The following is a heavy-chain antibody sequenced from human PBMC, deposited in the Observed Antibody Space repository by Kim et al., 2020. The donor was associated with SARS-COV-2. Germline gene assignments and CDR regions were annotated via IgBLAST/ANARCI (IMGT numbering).Heavy chain of an antibody. J-gene: IGHJ4*02. CDR3: TTLACSGGSCYSYFDY. CDR2: IKSKTDGGTT. CDR1: GFTFSNAW. Sequence: GGSLRLSCAASGFTFSNAWMSWVRQAPGKGLEWVGRIKSKTDGGTTDYAAPVKGRFTISRDDSKNTLYLQMNSLKTEDTAVYYCTTLACSGGSCYSYFDYWGQGTLVTVSS. V-gene: IGHV3-15*01. D-gene: IGHD2-15*01.